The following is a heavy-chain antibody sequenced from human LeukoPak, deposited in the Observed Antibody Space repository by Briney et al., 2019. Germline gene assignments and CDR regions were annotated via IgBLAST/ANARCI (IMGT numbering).Heavy chain of an antibody. Sequence: SETLSLTCAVYGGSFSSYYWSWLRQPPGKGLEWIGYIYYSGSTNYKPSLKSRVPISVETSKNQSSLKLRSVTAADTAVYYCARVTGYMIEDYFDYWGQGTLVTVSS. J-gene: IGHJ4*02. V-gene: IGHV4-59*01. CDR3: ARVTGYMIEDYFDY. D-gene: IGHD3-22*01. CDR2: IYYSGST. CDR1: GGSFSSYY.